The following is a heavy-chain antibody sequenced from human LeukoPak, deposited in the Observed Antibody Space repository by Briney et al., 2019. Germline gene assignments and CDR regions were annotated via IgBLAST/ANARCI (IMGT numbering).Heavy chain of an antibody. V-gene: IGHV3-33*01. CDR1: GFTFSSYG. CDR2: IWHDGSNK. J-gene: IGHJ4*02. Sequence: GGSLRLSWAAAGFTFSSYGMQWVRQAPGRGLEWVAIIWHDGSNKYYADSVKGRFTISRENSKHTLDLQMNSLRAEDTAVYYCARDRSSGAFDYWGQGTLVTVSS. D-gene: IGHD2-15*01. CDR3: ARDRSSGAFDY.